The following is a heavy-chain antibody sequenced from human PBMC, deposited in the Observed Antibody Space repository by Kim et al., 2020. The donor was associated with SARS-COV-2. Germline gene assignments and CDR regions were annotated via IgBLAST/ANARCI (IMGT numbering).Heavy chain of an antibody. V-gene: IGHV3-21*01. J-gene: IGHJ3*02. Sequence: ASSGTGRVTSSRDNAKNSLYLQMNSMRAEDKAVYYCARTIAAAAEEAFDIWGQGTMVTVSS. D-gene: IGHD6-13*01. CDR3: ARTIAAAAEEAFDI.